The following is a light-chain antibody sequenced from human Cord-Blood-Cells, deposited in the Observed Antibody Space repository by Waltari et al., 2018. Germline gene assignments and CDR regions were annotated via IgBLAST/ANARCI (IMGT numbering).Light chain of an antibody. J-gene: IGLJ1*01. V-gene: IGLV1-40*01. CDR2: GNS. Sequence: QSVLTQPPSVSGAPGQRVTISCTGSSSNIGAGYDVHWYQQLPGTAPKLLIYGNSNRPSGVPDRFSCSKSGTSASLAITGLQAEDEADYYCQSYDSSLSGYVFGTGTKFTVL. CDR1: SSNIGAGYD. CDR3: QSYDSSLSGYV.